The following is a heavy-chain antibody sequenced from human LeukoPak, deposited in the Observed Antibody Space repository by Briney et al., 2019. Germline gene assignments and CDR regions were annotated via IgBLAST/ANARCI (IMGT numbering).Heavy chain of an antibody. J-gene: IGHJ4*02. Sequence: SETLSLTCTVSGGSISSSSYYWGWIRQPPGKGLEWIGSIYYSGSTYYNPSLKSRVTISVDTSKNQFSLKLSSVTAADTAVYYCARFGYSGYDSQRPPTDYWGQGTLVTVSS. V-gene: IGHV4-39*07. CDR3: ARFGYSGYDSQRPPTDY. CDR1: GGSISSSSYY. D-gene: IGHD5-12*01. CDR2: IYYSGST.